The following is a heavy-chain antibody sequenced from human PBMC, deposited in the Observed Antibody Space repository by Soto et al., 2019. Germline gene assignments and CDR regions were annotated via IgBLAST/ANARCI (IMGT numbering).Heavy chain of an antibody. D-gene: IGHD2-15*01. V-gene: IGHV4-59*08. Sequence: SETRCLTCTVSGGSLMRYFWSVVRQPPGKGLEWIGQIYSSGSTYYSPSLKSRVTISVDTSENQFSLKLSSVTAADTAVYYCARHLPGSVFGQDYWGPGSQVTVSS. J-gene: IGHJ4*02. CDR2: IYSSGST. CDR3: ARHLPGSVFGQDY. CDR1: GGSLMRYF.